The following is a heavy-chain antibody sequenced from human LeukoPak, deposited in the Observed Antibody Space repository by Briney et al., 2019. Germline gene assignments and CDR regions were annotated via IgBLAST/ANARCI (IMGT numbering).Heavy chain of an antibody. Sequence: GGSLRLSCAASGFTFSNYAMSWVRQAPGKGLEWVSVISNSGDGTYYADSVKGRFTISRDNSKNTLYLQMNSLRAEDTAVYYCAKRSAYCGGDCYSDYWGQGTLVTVSS. V-gene: IGHV3-23*01. D-gene: IGHD2-21*02. CDR2: ISNSGDGT. J-gene: IGHJ4*02. CDR1: GFTFSNYA. CDR3: AKRSAYCGGDCYSDY.